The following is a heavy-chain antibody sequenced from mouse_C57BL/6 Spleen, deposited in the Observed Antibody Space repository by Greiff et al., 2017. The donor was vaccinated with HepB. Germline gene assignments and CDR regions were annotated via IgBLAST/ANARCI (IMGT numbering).Heavy chain of an antibody. D-gene: IGHD1-1*01. V-gene: IGHV8-8*01. CDR3: ARSPNYYGSSQRRYFGV. CDR2: IWWDDDK. CDR1: GFSLSTFGMG. J-gene: IGHJ1*03. Sequence: QVTLKESGPGILQPSQTLSLTCSFSGFSLSTFGMGVGWIRQPSGKGLEWLAHIWWDDDKYYNPALKSRHTISKDTSKNQVFLKIANVDTADTATYYCARSPNYYGSSQRRYFGVWGTGTTVTVSS.